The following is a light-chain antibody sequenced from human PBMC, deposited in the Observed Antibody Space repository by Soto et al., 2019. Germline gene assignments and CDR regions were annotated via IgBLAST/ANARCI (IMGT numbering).Light chain of an antibody. CDR2: ASY. Sequence: DIQLTQSPSFLSASVGDRVTITCRASQGISSYLAWYQQTPGKAPKLLIYASYILQSGVPSRFSGSGSGTEFTLTIDSLHPEDFATYYCQQLNTFPVTFGQGTRLAI. CDR1: QGISSY. CDR3: QQLNTFPVT. V-gene: IGKV1-9*01. J-gene: IGKJ5*01.